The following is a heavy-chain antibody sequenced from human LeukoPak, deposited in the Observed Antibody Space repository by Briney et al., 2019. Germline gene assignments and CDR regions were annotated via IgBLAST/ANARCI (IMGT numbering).Heavy chain of an antibody. CDR2: ISSNGGTT. D-gene: IGHD6-19*01. J-gene: IGHJ5*02. CDR3: ARTGDSSGYYVWFDP. CDR1: GFTFSTYS. Sequence: GESLRLSCAASGFTFSTYSMNWVRQAPGRGLEWVSYISSNGGTTHYADSVKGRFTISRDTGKNSLYLQMNSLRDEDTAVYYCARTGDSSGYYVWFDPWGQGTLVTVSS. V-gene: IGHV3-48*02.